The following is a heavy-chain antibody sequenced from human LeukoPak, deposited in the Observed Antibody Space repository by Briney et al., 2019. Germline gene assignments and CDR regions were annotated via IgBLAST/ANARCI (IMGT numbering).Heavy chain of an antibody. D-gene: IGHD4-17*01. V-gene: IGHV4-59*11. J-gene: IGHJ4*02. CDR1: GGSISSHY. Sequence: SETLSLTCTVSGGSISSHYWSWIRQPPGTGLEWIGYIYYSGSTNYNPSLKSRVTISVDTSKNQFSLKLSSVTAADTAVYYCAREDYAFDYWGQGTLVTVSS. CDR2: IYYSGST. CDR3: AREDYAFDY.